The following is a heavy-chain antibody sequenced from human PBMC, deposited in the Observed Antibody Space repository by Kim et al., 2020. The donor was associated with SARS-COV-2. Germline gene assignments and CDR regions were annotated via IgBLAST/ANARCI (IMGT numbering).Heavy chain of an antibody. V-gene: IGHV3-48*03. D-gene: IGHD4-17*01. CDR2: IGVSGSTT. CDR1: GFSFSSYE. CDR3: GRDRTTFDYVDYCFDF. J-gene: IGHJ4*01. Sequence: GGSLRLSCSGSGFSFSSYEMTWVRQAPGKGLEWVAYIGVSGSTTYYADSVKGRFIISRDNAKNSLYLQMNSLTPEDTGIYYCGRDRTTFDYVDYCFDFWG.